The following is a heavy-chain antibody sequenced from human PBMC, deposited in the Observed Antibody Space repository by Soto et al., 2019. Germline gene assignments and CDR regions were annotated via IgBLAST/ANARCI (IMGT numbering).Heavy chain of an antibody. Sequence: QVQLQESGPGLVKPSGTLSLTCAVSGGSISSSNWWSWVRQPPGKGLEWIGEIYHSGSTNYNPSLKSRVTISVDKSKNQSSLKLSSVTAADTAVYYCARSPVGDIVLMVYASWFDPWGQGTLVTVSS. V-gene: IGHV4-4*02. CDR3: ARSPVGDIVLMVYASWFDP. CDR2: IYHSGST. J-gene: IGHJ5*02. D-gene: IGHD2-8*01. CDR1: GGSISSSNW.